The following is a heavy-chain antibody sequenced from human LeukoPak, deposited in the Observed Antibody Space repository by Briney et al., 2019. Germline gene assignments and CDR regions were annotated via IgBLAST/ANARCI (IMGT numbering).Heavy chain of an antibody. CDR1: GGSITSTNW. Sequence: PSGTLSLTCGVSGGSITSTNWWSWVRQPPRQGLEWIGEISLTGRTNYNPSLIGRVIMSLDESRNQLSLILTSVTAADTAMYYCTRESGPYCPFGYWGQGTLVVVPS. J-gene: IGHJ4*02. CDR3: TRESGPYCPFGY. D-gene: IGHD1-26*01. V-gene: IGHV4-4*02. CDR2: ISLTGRT.